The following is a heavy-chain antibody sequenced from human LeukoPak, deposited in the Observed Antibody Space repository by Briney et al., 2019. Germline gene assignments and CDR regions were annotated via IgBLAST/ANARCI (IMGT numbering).Heavy chain of an antibody. Sequence: SETLSLTCAVSGASISGSGYYLGWIRQPPGKGLEWIGNIYYTGSTYYNPSLKSRVTISVDTSKNQFSLKLSSVTAADTAVYYCASVSKDLTGYDYWGQGTLVTVSS. J-gene: IGHJ4*02. V-gene: IGHV4-39*07. D-gene: IGHD3-9*01. CDR3: ASVSKDLTGYDY. CDR2: IYYTGST. CDR1: GASISGSGYY.